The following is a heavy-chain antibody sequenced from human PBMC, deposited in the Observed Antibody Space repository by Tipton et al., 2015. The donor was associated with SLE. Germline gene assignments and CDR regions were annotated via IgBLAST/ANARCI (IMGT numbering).Heavy chain of an antibody. CDR3: ASSLIVADAGDAFDT. J-gene: IGHJ3*02. Sequence: TLSLTCTVSGGSISSYYWSWIRQPPGKGLEWIGEINHSGSTNYNPSLKSRVTISVDTSKNQFSLKLSSVTAADTAVYYCASSLIVADAGDAFDTWGQGTMVTVSS. D-gene: IGHD5-12*01. V-gene: IGHV4-34*01. CDR2: INHSGST. CDR1: GGSISSYY.